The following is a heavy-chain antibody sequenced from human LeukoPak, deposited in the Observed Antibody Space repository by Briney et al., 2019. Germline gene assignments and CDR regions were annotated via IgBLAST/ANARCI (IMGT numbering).Heavy chain of an antibody. Sequence: PGGSLRLSCAASGFTFDDYAMHWVRQAPGKGLEWVSGISWNSGSIGYADSVKGRFTISRDNAKNSLYLQMNSLRAEDTALYYCAKDMGIVVVPVGFDYWGQGTLVTVSS. CDR2: ISWNSGSI. CDR3: AKDMGIVVVPVGFDY. J-gene: IGHJ4*02. CDR1: GFTFDDYA. D-gene: IGHD3-22*01. V-gene: IGHV3-9*01.